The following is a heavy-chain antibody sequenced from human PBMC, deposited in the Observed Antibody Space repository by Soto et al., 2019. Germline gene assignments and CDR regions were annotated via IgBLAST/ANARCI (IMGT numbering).Heavy chain of an antibody. CDR1: GGSISSGGYS. V-gene: IGHV4-30-2*01. CDR3: ARVPDR. Sequence: QLQLQEYGSGLVKPSQTLSLTFAVSGGSISSGGYSWSWIRQPQGKGLEWIGYIYHSGSTYYNPSLKSRVTISVDRSKNQFSLKLSYVTAADTAVYYCARVPDRWGQGTLVTVSS. CDR2: IYHSGST. J-gene: IGHJ5*02. D-gene: IGHD2-2*01.